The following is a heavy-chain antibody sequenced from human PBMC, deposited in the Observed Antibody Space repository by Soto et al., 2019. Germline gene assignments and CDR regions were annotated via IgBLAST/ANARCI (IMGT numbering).Heavy chain of an antibody. V-gene: IGHV1-8*01. J-gene: IGHJ6*02. CDR1: GYTFTSYD. D-gene: IGHD2-2*02. CDR3: ARSQLVPAAIHYYYYYGMDV. CDR2: MNPNSGNT. Sequence: ASVKVSCKASGYTFTSYDINWVRQATGQGLEWMGWMNPNSGNTGYAQKFQGRVTMTRNTSINTAYKKLSNLRTEDTAVYYCARSQLVPAAIHYYYYYGMDVWGQ.